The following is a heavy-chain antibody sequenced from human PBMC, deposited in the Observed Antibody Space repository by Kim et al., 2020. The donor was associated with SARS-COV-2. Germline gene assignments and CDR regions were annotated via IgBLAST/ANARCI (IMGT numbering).Heavy chain of an antibody. CDR2: IKSKTDGGTT. J-gene: IGHJ4*02. CDR1: GFTFSNAW. CDR3: TTVDDYGAFDY. Sequence: GGSLRLFCAASGFTFSNAWMSWVRQAPGKGLEWVGRIKSKTDGGTTDYAAPVKGRVTISRDDSKNTLYLQMNSLKTEDTAVYYCTTVDDYGAFDYWGQGTLVTVSS. D-gene: IGHD4-17*01. V-gene: IGHV3-15*01.